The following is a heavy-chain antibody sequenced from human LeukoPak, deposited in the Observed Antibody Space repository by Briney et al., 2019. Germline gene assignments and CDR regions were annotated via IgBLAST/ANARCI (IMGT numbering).Heavy chain of an antibody. J-gene: IGHJ4*02. CDR1: GFTFSSYA. CDR2: ISGSGGST. V-gene: IGHV3-23*01. CDR3: AKRTEVRGVISLDY. D-gene: IGHD3-10*01. Sequence: GGSLRLSCVASGFTFSSYAMSWVRQAPGKGLEWVSAISGSGGSTYYADAVKGRFTISRDNSKNTLYLQMNSLRAEDTAVYYCAKRTEVRGVISLDYWGQGTLVTVSS.